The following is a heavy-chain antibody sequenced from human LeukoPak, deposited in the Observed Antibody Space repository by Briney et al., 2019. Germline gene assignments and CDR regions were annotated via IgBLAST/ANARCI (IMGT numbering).Heavy chain of an antibody. D-gene: IGHD6-13*01. CDR1: GDSISSGGYS. CDR3: ARDRSSSWYRQDAFDI. CDR2: IYYSGST. Sequence: SETLSLTCTVSGDSISSGGYSWSWIRQPPGKGLEWIGYIYYSGSTNYNPSLKSRVTISVDTSKNQFSLKLSSVTAADTAVYYCARDRSSSWYRQDAFDIWGQGTMVTVSS. V-gene: IGHV4-61*08. J-gene: IGHJ3*02.